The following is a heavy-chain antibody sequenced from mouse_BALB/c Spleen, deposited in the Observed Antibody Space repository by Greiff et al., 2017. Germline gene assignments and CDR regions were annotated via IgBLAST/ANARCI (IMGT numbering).Heavy chain of an antibody. D-gene: IGHD2-1*01. CDR3: ARALYGNYYFDY. V-gene: IGHV7-3*02. CDR2: IRNKANGYTT. CDR1: GFSLTSYG. J-gene: IGHJ2*01. Sequence: EVQVVESGPGLVAPSQSLSITCTVSGFSLTSYGVHWVRQPPGKALEWLGFIRNKANGYTTEYSASVKGRFTISRDNSQSILYLQMNTLRAEDSATYYCARALYGNYYFDYWGQGTTLTVSS.